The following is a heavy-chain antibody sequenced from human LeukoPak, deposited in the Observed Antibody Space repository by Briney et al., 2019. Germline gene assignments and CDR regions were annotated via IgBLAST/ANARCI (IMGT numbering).Heavy chain of an antibody. D-gene: IGHD2-2*01. Sequence: EASVKVSCKAAGGTFSSYAISGVRQAPGQGLEWMGGIIPIFGTANYAQKCQGRVTITTDASTSTAYMELSSLRSEDTAVYYWSIVVVPAAMESYYYMDVWGKGTTVTVSS. J-gene: IGHJ6*03. CDR3: SIVVVPAAMESYYYMDV. CDR1: GGTFSSYA. V-gene: IGHV1-69*05. CDR2: IIPIFGTA.